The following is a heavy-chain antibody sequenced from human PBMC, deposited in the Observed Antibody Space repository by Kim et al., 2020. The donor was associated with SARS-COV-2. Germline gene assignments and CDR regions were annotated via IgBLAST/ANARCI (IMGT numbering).Heavy chain of an antibody. Sequence: GSLSLTCTVSSDSMTAYYWSWIRQFPGKGLEWIGYIFHSGNTNYSPSLKSRDIISWDTSRNQFSLALTSVTEADTAVYYCARSEGRASWHHFDYWGQGILVTVSS. J-gene: IGHJ4*02. CDR2: IFHSGNT. CDR3: ARSEGRASWHHFDY. CDR1: SDSMTAYY. V-gene: IGHV4-59*01. D-gene: IGHD3-3*02.